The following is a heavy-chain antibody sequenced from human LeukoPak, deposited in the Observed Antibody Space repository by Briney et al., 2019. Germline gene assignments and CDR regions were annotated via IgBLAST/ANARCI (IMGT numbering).Heavy chain of an antibody. CDR1: GFTFSSYS. CDR3: ARALRYFDWLSTSPEYNWFDP. Sequence: GGSLRLSCAASGFTFSSYSMNWVRQAPGKGLEWVSYISSSSSTIYYADSVKGRFTISRDNAKNSLYLQMNSLRAEDTVVYYCARALRYFDWLSTSPEYNWFDPWGQGTLVTVSS. V-gene: IGHV3-48*01. CDR2: ISSSSSTI. D-gene: IGHD3-9*01. J-gene: IGHJ5*02.